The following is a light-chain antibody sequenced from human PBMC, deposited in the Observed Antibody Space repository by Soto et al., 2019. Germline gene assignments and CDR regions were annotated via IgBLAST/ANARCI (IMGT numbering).Light chain of an antibody. Sequence: EIVMTQSPATLSVSPGERATLSCRASQSVSFNLAWYQQKPGQAPRLLIYGASTRATGIPVRFSGSGSGTEFTLTISSLQSEDFAVYYCQQYNNWPPLTFGGGTKVEIK. CDR2: GAS. CDR3: QQYNNWPPLT. V-gene: IGKV3-15*01. J-gene: IGKJ4*01. CDR1: QSVSFN.